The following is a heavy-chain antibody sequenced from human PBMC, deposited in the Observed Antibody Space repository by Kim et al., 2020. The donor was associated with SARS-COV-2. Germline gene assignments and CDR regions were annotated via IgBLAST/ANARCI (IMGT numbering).Heavy chain of an antibody. V-gene: IGHV1-18*04. Sequence: ASVKVSCKASGYTFTSYGISWVRLAPGQGLEWMGWISGYNGDTNDAQQLQGRVTMTTDTSTSTAYMELRSLRSDDTAVYYCARDSTSSWTPYNWFDPWGQGTLVIVSS. J-gene: IGHJ5*02. CDR3: ARDSTSSWTPYNWFDP. CDR2: ISGYNGDT. CDR1: GYTFTSYG. D-gene: IGHD2-2*01.